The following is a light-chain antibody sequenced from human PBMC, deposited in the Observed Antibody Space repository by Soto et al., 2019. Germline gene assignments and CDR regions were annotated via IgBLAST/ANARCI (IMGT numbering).Light chain of an antibody. J-gene: IGLJ1*01. V-gene: IGLV2-14*03. CDR2: DVS. CDR1: SSDVGAFNY. Sequence: QSVLTQPASVSGSPGQAITISCSGTSSDVGAFNYVSWYQQHPGKAPKLMLYDVSNRPSGVSNRFSGSKSGNTASLTISGLRAEDEADYYCNSYPSNHTYVFGTGTKLTVL. CDR3: NSYPSNHTYV.